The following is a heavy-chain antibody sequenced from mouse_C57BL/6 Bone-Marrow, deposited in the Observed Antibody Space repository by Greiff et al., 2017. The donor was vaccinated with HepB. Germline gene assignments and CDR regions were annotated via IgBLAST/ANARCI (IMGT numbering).Heavy chain of an antibody. CDR1: GYTFTSYW. CDR2: IDPSDSYT. V-gene: IGHV1-59*01. J-gene: IGHJ2*01. Sequence: QVQLQQPGAELVRPGTSVKLSCKASGYTFTSYWMHWVKQRPGQGLEWIGVIDPSDSYTNYKQKFKGKATLTVDTSSSTAYMQLSSLTSEDSAVYYCARLPDYWGQGTTLTVSS. CDR3: ARLPDY.